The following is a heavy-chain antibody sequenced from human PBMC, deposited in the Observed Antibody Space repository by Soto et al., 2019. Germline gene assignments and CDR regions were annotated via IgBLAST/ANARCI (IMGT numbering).Heavy chain of an antibody. CDR3: AKDGMRDYYYYYYMDV. V-gene: IGHV3-23*01. CDR1: GFTFSSYA. CDR2: ISGSGGST. J-gene: IGHJ6*03. Sequence: GSLRLSCAASGFTFSSYAMSWVRQAPGKGLEWVSAISGSGGSTYYADSVKGRFTISRDNSKNTLYLQMNSLRAEDTAVYYCAKDGMRDYYYYYYMDVWGKGTTVTVSS.